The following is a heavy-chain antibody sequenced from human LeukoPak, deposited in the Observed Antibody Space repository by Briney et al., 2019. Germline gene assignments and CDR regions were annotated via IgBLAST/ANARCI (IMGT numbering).Heavy chain of an antibody. CDR1: GYTFTSCD. CDR3: ARGRGYSWLNWFDP. CDR2: MNPNSGNT. V-gene: IGHV1-8*01. Sequence: GASVKVSCKASGYTFTSCDINWVRQATGQGLEWMGWMNPNSGNTGYAQKFQGRVTMTRNTSISTAYMELSSLRSEDTAVYYCARGRGYSWLNWFDPWGQGTLVTVSS. D-gene: IGHD5-12*01. J-gene: IGHJ5*02.